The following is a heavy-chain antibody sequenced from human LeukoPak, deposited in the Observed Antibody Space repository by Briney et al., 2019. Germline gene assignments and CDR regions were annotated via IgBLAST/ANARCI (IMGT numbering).Heavy chain of an antibody. V-gene: IGHV1-18*01. J-gene: IGHJ4*02. Sequence: ASVKVSCNASGYTFTSSGISWVRQAPAQGLEWMGCISTYTGYSKYAQNLQGRVTMTADTSTSTAYMELSSLRSDDTAVYYCAKNSSGGYSDYWGQGTLVTVSS. CDR3: AKNSSGGYSDY. D-gene: IGHD6-19*01. CDR2: ISTYTGYS. CDR1: GYTFTSSG.